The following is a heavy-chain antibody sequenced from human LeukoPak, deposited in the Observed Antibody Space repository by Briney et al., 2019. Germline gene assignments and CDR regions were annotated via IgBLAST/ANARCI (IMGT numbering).Heavy chain of an antibody. J-gene: IGHJ4*02. CDR2: ISYDGSNK. Sequence: LGGSLRLSCAASGFTFSSYGMHWVRQAPGKGLEWVAVISYDGSNKYYADSVKGRFTISRDNSKNTLYLQMNSLRAEDTAVYHCAKDRVVRGFYFDYWGQGTLVTVSS. CDR3: AKDRVVRGFYFDY. D-gene: IGHD3-10*01. V-gene: IGHV3-30*18. CDR1: GFTFSSYG.